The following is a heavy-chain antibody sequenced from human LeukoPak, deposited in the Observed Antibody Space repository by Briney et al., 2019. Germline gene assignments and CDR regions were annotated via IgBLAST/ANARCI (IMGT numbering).Heavy chain of an antibody. CDR1: GVSISSGGYY. CDR3: ASPLEWLSNNPWAFDI. V-gene: IGHV4-30-2*01. CDR2: IYHSGST. J-gene: IGHJ3*02. D-gene: IGHD3-3*01. Sequence: SQTLSLTCTVSGVSISSGGYYWTWIRQPPGKGLEWIGYIYHSGSTYYNPSLKSRVTISVDRSKNQFSLKLTSVTAADTAVYYCASPLEWLSNNPWAFDIWGQGTMVTASS.